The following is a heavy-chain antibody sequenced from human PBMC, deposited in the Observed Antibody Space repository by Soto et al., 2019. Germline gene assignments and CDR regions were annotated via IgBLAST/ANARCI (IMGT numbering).Heavy chain of an antibody. J-gene: IGHJ6*04. Sequence: PGESLKISCKGSGYSFTSYWIGWVRQMPGKGLEWMGIIYPGDSDTRYSPSFQGQVTISADKSISTAYLQWSSLKASDTAMYYCARHVAVAYYYYGMDVWGKGTTVTVSS. CDR3: ARHVAVAYYYYGMDV. CDR1: GYSFTSYW. D-gene: IGHD6-19*01. CDR2: IYPGDSDT. V-gene: IGHV5-51*01.